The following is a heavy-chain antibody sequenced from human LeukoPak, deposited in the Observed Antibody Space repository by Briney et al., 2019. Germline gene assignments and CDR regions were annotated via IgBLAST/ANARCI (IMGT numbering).Heavy chain of an antibody. Sequence: GGSLRLSCAASGFTFSSYAMSWVRQAPGKGLEWVSTISGSGGSTYHADSVKGRFTISRDNAKNSLYLQMNSLRAEDTAVYYCARESFPRYSSSPGGDYWGQGTLVTVSS. J-gene: IGHJ4*02. V-gene: IGHV3-23*01. CDR1: GFTFSSYA. CDR3: ARESFPRYSSSPGGDY. CDR2: ISGSGGST. D-gene: IGHD6-6*01.